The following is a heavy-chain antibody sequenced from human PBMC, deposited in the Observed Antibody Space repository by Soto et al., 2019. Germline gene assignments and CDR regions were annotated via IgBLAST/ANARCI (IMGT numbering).Heavy chain of an antibody. D-gene: IGHD3-22*01. CDR3: ARHGGSHYLSSGYHYDLDY. Sequence: PGESLKISCKGSGYIFRNNWITWVRQMPGKGLEWVGRIDLTDSYTSYSPSFQGHVSFSADKSINTTYLHFSSLRASDTAVYYCARHGGSHYLSSGYHYDLDYWGPGTPVTVSS. CDR1: GYIFRNNW. V-gene: IGHV5-10-1*01. CDR2: IDLTDSYT. J-gene: IGHJ4*02.